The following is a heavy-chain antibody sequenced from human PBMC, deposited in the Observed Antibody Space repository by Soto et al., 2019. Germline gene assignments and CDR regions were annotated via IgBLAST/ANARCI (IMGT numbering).Heavy chain of an antibody. CDR1: GSTFSSYA. J-gene: IGHJ3*02. D-gene: IGHD3-16*01. Sequence: DVQFLESGGGLVKPGGSLRLSCAASGSTFSSYAMAWVRLTPAKGLEWVSGISFTGEHTYYTDSVKGRFTVSRDNSNNTLYLQMNSLRFEDTGVYYCAIYKSYYEPFDIWGQGTMVTVSS. CDR2: ISFTGEHT. V-gene: IGHV3-23*01. CDR3: AIYKSYYEPFDI.